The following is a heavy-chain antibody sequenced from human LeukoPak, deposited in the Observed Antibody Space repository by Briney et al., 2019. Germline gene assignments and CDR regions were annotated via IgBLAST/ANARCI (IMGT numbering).Heavy chain of an antibody. D-gene: IGHD6-19*01. CDR2: IGNGGNT. J-gene: IGHJ4*02. Sequence: SETLSLTCTVSDDSMRTYYWSWVRQPPGKELECIGYIGNGGNTNYNPSLKRRVTISIDTSKDQISLKLTSVTPADTAVYYCARALRAVAGFWDHWGQGTLVTVSS. V-gene: IGHV4-59*01. CDR3: ARALRAVAGFWDH. CDR1: DDSMRTYY.